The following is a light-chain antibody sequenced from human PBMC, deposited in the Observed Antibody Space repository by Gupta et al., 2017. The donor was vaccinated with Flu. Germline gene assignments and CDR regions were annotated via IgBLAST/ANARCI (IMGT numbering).Light chain of an antibody. CDR1: SSDIDGYNY. V-gene: IGLV2-11*01. CDR2: DVS. CDR3: CSFAGGFYV. J-gene: IGLJ1*01. Sequence: GTSSDIDGYNYVSWYQQHPANAPKLMIYDVSKRPSGVPYRFSGSKSGNTASLTISGLQAEDEADYYCCSFAGGFYVFGTGTKVTVL.